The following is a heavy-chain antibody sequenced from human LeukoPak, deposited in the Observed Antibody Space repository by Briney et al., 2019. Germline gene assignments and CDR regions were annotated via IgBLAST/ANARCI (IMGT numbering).Heavy chain of an antibody. D-gene: IGHD3-10*01. CDR1: GGTFSSYA. V-gene: IGHV1-69*05. J-gene: IGHJ6*03. CDR3: AKVMEGSERLTMVRGVIIKTAGLYYMDV. CDR2: IIPIFGTA. Sequence: SVKVSCKASGGTFSSYAISWVRQAPGQGLEWMGRIIPIFGTANYAQKFQGRVTITTDESTSTAYMELSSLRSEDTAVYYCAKVMEGSERLTMVRGVIIKTAGLYYMDVWGKGTTVTVSS.